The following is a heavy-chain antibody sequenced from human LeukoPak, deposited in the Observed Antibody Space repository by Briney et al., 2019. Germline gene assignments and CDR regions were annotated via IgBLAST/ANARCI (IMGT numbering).Heavy chain of an antibody. Sequence: GASVKVSCKASGYTFTNYYLHWVRQAPGQGFEWMGIINPGGGTTTYAQKLQGRVTMTRDTSTSTVYMELSSLRSEDTAVYYCARGGFTTMVRGVIITLDAFDIWGQGTMVTVSS. D-gene: IGHD3-10*01. CDR3: ARGGFTTMVRGVIITLDAFDI. CDR1: GYTFTNYY. J-gene: IGHJ3*02. CDR2: INPGGGTT. V-gene: IGHV1-46*01.